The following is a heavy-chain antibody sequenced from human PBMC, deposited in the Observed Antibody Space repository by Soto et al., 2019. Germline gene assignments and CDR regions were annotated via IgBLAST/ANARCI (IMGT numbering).Heavy chain of an antibody. CDR2: FSATSENT. CDR1: GFFFSSYT. Sequence: EVQLLESGGGLVQPGGSLRLSCVGSGFFFSSYTMTWVRQAPGKGLEWVSSFSATSENTYYADSVRGRFTISRDNSKKTIFLKMNSLTAEDTAMYYCAKARDQQWVRLPFDYWGQGILVIVSS. J-gene: IGHJ4*02. V-gene: IGHV3-23*01. D-gene: IGHD6-19*01. CDR3: AKARDQQWVRLPFDY.